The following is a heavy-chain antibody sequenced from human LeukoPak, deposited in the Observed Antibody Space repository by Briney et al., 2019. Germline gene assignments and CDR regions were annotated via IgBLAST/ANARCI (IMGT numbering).Heavy chain of an antibody. CDR1: GGSFSGYY. CDR2: INHSGST. D-gene: IGHD6-13*01. CDR3: ARAWQQLGYYYYYYMDV. V-gene: IGHV4-34*01. J-gene: IGHJ6*03. Sequence: SETLSLTCAVYGGSFSGYYWSWIRQPPGKGLEWIGEINHSGSTNYNPSLKSRVPISVDTSKNQFSLKLSSVTAADTAVYYCARAWQQLGYYYYYYMDVWGKGTTVTVSS.